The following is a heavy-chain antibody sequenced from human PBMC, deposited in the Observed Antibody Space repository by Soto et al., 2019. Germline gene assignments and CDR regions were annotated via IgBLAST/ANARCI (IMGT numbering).Heavy chain of an antibody. CDR3: ARLHMVRGVNGYYYYGMDV. V-gene: IGHV1-69*13. J-gene: IGHJ6*02. Sequence: SVKVSCKASGGTFSSYAISWVRQAPGQGLEWMGGIIPIFGTANYAQKFQGRVTITADESTSTAYMELSSLRSEDTAVYYCARLHMVRGVNGYYYYGMDVWGQVTTVTVSS. CDR1: GGTFSSYA. CDR2: IIPIFGTA. D-gene: IGHD3-10*01.